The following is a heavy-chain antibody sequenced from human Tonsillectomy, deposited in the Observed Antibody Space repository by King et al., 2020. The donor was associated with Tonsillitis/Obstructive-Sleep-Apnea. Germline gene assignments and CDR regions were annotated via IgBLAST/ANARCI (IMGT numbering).Heavy chain of an antibody. D-gene: IGHD3-10*02. CDR2: IYYSGST. CDR3: ARGRCSDYYYYMDV. CDR1: GGSVSSGRYY. V-gene: IGHV4-61*01. Sequence: QLQESGPGLVKPSETLSLTCTVSGGSVSSGRYYWSWIRQPPGKGLEWIGYIYYSGSTNYNPSPKSRVTISVDTSKNQFSLKVSSVTDADTAVYYCARGRCSDYYYYMDVWGKGATVTVSS. J-gene: IGHJ6*03.